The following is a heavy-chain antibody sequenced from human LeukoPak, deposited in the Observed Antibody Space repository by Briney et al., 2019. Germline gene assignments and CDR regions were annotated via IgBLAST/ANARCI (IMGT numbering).Heavy chain of an antibody. J-gene: IGHJ4*02. Sequence: PGGSLRLSCAASGFTFSSYSMNWVRQAPGKGLEWVSSISSSSSHIYYADSVKGRFTISRDNAKNSLYLQMNSLRAEDTAVYYCARATVVDYWGQGTLVTVSS. V-gene: IGHV3-21*01. CDR3: ARATVVDY. CDR1: GFTFSSYS. CDR2: ISSSSSHI. D-gene: IGHD4-23*01.